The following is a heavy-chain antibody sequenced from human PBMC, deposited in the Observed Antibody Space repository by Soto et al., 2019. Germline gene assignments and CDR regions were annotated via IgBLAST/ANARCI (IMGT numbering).Heavy chain of an antibody. D-gene: IGHD6-6*01. J-gene: IGHJ6*02. CDR3: ARGRIAAQESPSSGMDV. CDR1: GFTFSSYD. CDR2: IGTAGDT. Sequence: GGSLRLSCAASGFTFSSYDMHWFRQATGKGLEWISAIGTAGDTYYPGSVKGRFTISRENAKNSLYLQMNSLRAEDTAVYYCARGRIAAQESPSSGMDVWGQGTTVTVS. V-gene: IGHV3-13*01.